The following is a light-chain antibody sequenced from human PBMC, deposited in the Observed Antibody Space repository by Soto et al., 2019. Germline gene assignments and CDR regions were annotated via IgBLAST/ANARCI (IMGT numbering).Light chain of an antibody. CDR2: EVR. CDR1: SSDVGDYNY. Sequence: QSALTQPASVSGSPGQSITISCTGTSSDVGDYNYVSWYQHHPGKAPKVIIYEVRNRPSGVSNRFSGSKSGNTASLTISGLQAEDEADYYCCSYAGSSTYVFGTGTKLTVL. J-gene: IGLJ1*01. CDR3: CSYAGSSTYV. V-gene: IGLV2-14*01.